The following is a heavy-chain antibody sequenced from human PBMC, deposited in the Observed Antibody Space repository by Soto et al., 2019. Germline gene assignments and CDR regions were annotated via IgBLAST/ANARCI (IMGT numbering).Heavy chain of an antibody. Sequence: QVQLEESGGGVVQPGRSLRLSCAASGFTFSSYAMHWVRQAPGKGLEWVAVISYDGSNKYYADSVKGRFTISRDNSKNTLYLQMNSLRAEDTAVYYCARDQEYSSSSPDYWGQGTLVTVSS. CDR2: ISYDGSNK. D-gene: IGHD6-6*01. V-gene: IGHV3-30-3*01. CDR1: GFTFSSYA. J-gene: IGHJ4*02. CDR3: ARDQEYSSSSPDY.